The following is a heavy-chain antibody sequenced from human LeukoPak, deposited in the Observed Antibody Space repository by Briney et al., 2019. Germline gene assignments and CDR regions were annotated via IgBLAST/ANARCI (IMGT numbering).Heavy chain of an antibody. CDR2: IYHSGYA. CDR1: GYSINRGYS. D-gene: IGHD4-11*01. J-gene: IGHJ5*02. V-gene: IGHV4-38-2*01. CDR3: ARNSSLTTLKGGWFDP. Sequence: SATLSLTCGVSGYSINRGYSWTGLRKRPGGGLEWIGNIYHSGYAYYNPSLKSRVTISLAASKNQFSLRLSSVTAADTAVYYCARNSSLTTLKGGWFDPWGQGTLVTVSS.